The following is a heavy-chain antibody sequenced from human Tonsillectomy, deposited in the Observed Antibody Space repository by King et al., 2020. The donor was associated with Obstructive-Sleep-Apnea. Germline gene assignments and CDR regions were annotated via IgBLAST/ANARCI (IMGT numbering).Heavy chain of an antibody. Sequence: VQLVESGGGLVQPGGSLRLSCGASGFTFSTYSMNWVRQAPGKGLEWISYISSDSSITYYAESAKGRFTISRDNAKNSLSLQMNSLRAEDTAMYYCARDYISETYYYYYGMDVWGQGTTVTVSS. J-gene: IGHJ6*02. CDR1: GFTFSTYS. V-gene: IGHV3-48*04. D-gene: IGHD3-9*01. CDR3: ARDYISETYYYYYGMDV. CDR2: ISSDSSIT.